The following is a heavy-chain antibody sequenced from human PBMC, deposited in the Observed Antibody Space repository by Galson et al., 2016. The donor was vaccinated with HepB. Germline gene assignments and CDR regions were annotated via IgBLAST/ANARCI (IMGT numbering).Heavy chain of an antibody. Sequence: CAISGDSVSRNSAAWNWIRQSPSRGLEWLGRTSLRANWLNEYVESVRSRITIKVDTAKNQFSLQLNSVTPEDTAVYYCARGKIDYYAMDVWGQGTTVTVSS. CDR3: ARGKIDYYAMDV. CDR1: GDSVSRNSAA. J-gene: IGHJ6*02. CDR2: TSLRANWLN. V-gene: IGHV6-1*01. D-gene: IGHD2/OR15-2a*01.